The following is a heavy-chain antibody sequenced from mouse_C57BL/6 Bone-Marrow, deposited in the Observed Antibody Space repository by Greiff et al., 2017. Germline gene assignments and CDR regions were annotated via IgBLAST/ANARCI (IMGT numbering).Heavy chain of an antibody. Sequence: VQLKESGAELMKPGASVKLSCKATGYTFTGYWIEWVKQRPGHGLEWIGEILPGSGRTNYNEKFKGKATFTADTSSNTAYMQLSSLTTEDSAIYFCASLNYDYGSWYFDVWGTGTTVTVSS. V-gene: IGHV1-9*01. CDR2: ILPGSGRT. CDR1: GYTFTGYW. D-gene: IGHD2-4*01. CDR3: ASLNYDYGSWYFDV. J-gene: IGHJ1*03.